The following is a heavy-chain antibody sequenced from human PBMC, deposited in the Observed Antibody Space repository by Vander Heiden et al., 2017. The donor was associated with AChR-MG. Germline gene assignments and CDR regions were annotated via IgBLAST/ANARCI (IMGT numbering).Heavy chain of an antibody. CDR2: IQHSGST. D-gene: IGHD2-15*01. Sequence: QLQLQESGPGLVKPSETLSLTCTVSGGSMRSSSRYYWGWVRQPPGKGLEWIGNIQHSGSTFYNPSLKSRVTISGDTSKGQFSLKLSSVTAADMAVYYCAFCSGGSCYYGVFDIWGQGTMVTVSS. V-gene: IGHV4-39*01. CDR3: AFCSGGSCYYGVFDI. J-gene: IGHJ3*02. CDR1: GGSMRSSSRYY.